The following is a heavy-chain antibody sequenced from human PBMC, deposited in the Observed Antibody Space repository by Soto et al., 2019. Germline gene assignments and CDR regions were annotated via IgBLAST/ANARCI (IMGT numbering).Heavy chain of an antibody. CDR3: AKARDFWSGYFRDYYYGIDV. Sequence: GGSLRLSCAASGFTFSSYAMSWVRQAPGKGLEWVSAISGSGGSTYYADSVKGRFTISRDNSKNTLYLQMNSLRAEDTAVYYCAKARDFWSGYFRDYYYGIDVWGQGTPVAISS. J-gene: IGHJ6*02. CDR1: GFTFSSYA. V-gene: IGHV3-23*01. CDR2: ISGSGGST. D-gene: IGHD3-3*01.